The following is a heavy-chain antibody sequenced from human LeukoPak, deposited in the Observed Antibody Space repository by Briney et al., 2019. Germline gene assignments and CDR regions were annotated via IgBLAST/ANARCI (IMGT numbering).Heavy chain of an antibody. CDR3: AKAPRMVTNDAFDI. V-gene: IGHV3-23*01. D-gene: IGHD2-21*02. J-gene: IGHJ3*02. CDR1: GFTFSSYA. CDR2: ISTSGSST. Sequence: GGSLRLSCAASGFTFSSYAMSWVRQAPGKGLEWVSGISTSGSSTYSADSVKGRFTISRDNSKNTLYLQMNGLRAEDTAVYYCAKAPRMVTNDAFDIWGQGTMVTVSS.